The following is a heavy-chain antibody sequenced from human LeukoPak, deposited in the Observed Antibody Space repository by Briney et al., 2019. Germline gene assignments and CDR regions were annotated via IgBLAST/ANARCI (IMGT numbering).Heavy chain of an antibody. V-gene: IGHV3-53*01. CDR1: GFTVSSNY. D-gene: IGHD5-12*01. J-gene: IGHJ3*02. Sequence: GSLRLSCAASGFTVSSNYMSWVRQAPGKGLEWVSVIYSGGSTYYADSVKGRFTISRDNSKNTLYLQMNSLRAEDTAVYYCAIGYGGYLSQSAFDIWGQGTLLTVSS. CDR2: IYSGGST. CDR3: AIGYGGYLSQSAFDI.